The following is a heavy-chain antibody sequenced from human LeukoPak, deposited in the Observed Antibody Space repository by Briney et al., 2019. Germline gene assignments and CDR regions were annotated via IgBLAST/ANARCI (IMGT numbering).Heavy chain of an antibody. D-gene: IGHD3-10*01. J-gene: IGHJ4*02. Sequence: GGSLRLSCAASGFTFSSYAMSWVRQAPGKGLGWVSFISGSGGSTYYADSVKGRFTISRDNSKNTLYLQMNSLTDEDTAVYYCAKDLDYSGYASSAFFDFWGRGTLVTVSS. V-gene: IGHV3-23*01. CDR2: ISGSGGST. CDR3: AKDLDYSGYASSAFFDF. CDR1: GFTFSSYA.